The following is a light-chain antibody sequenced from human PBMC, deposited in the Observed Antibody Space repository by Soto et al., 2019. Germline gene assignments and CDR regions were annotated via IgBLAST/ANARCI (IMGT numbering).Light chain of an antibody. CDR2: GAS. J-gene: IGKJ2*01. V-gene: IGKV1-39*01. CDR3: QQSYGTPIT. Sequence: DIQMTQSPSSLSASVGDRVIITCRASQTVSTYLSWYQQKPGKAPKLLIYGASRLQSGVPSRLSGSGSGTDFTLTISSLQPEDFATYYCQQSYGTPITFGQGTKLEIK. CDR1: QTVSTY.